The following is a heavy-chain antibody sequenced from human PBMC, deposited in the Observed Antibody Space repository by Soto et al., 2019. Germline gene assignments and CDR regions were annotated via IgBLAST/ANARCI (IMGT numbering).Heavy chain of an antibody. CDR3: VKGGWLDY. Sequence: GGSLRLSCAASGFTFSTYAMSWVRQAPGKGLEWVSVFSGSGGSTYYADSVKGRLTISRDNSKNTLYLQMNSLRAEDTALYYCVKGGWLDYWGQGALVTVSS. CDR2: FSGSGGST. D-gene: IGHD6-19*01. V-gene: IGHV3-23*01. J-gene: IGHJ4*02. CDR1: GFTFSTYA.